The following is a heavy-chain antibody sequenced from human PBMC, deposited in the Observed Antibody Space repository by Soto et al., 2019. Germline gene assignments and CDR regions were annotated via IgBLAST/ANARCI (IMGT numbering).Heavy chain of an antibody. D-gene: IGHD5-12*01. J-gene: IGHJ5*02. V-gene: IGHV1-69*01. CDR1: GGTFNNHA. CDR2: IIPIFGTS. Sequence: QVQLVQSGAEVKKPGSSVKVSCKASGGTFNNHAINWVRQAPVQGLEWMGGIIPIFGTSNYAQKFQGRVMIIAEDTTRTVYMELSSRRTEDKAVYYCVRRKMREVATILRDKGFDAWGQGTLVTVSS. CDR3: VRRKMREVATILRDKGFDA.